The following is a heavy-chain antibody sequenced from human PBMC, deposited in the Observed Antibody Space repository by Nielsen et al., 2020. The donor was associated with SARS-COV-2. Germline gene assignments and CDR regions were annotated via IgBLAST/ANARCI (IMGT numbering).Heavy chain of an antibody. CDR1: GFTFDDYG. V-gene: IGHV3-20*01. J-gene: IGHJ4*02. D-gene: IGHD5-18*01. CDR3: ASIDGYGVQGY. CDR2: INWNGGST. Sequence: GGSLRLSCAASGFTFDDYGMSWVRQAPGKGLEWVSGINWNGGSTGYADSVKGRFTISRDNAKNSLHLQMNSLRAEDTALYHCASIDGYGVQGYWGQGTLVTVSS.